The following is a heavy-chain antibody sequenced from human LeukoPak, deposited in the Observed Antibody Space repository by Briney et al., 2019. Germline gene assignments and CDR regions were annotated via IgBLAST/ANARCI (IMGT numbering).Heavy chain of an antibody. J-gene: IGHJ4*02. Sequence: PSETLSLTCAVYGGSFSGYYWSWIRQPPGKGLEWIGEINHSGSTNYNPSLKSRVTISVDTSKNQFSLKLSSVTAADTAVYYCVRGGTLHASRSYDFWSGYALGPYFDYWGQGTLVTVSS. V-gene: IGHV4-34*01. CDR3: VRGGTLHASRSYDFWSGYALGPYFDY. D-gene: IGHD3-3*01. CDR1: GGSFSGYY. CDR2: INHSGST.